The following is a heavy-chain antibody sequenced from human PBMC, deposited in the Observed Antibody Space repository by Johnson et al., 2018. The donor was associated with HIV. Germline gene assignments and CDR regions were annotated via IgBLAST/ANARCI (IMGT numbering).Heavy chain of an antibody. D-gene: IGHD3-3*01. J-gene: IGHJ3*02. V-gene: IGHV3-15*01. CDR1: GFTFSGSA. CDR2: IKSKIDGGTT. Sequence: VQLVESGGGLVQPGGSLKLSCAASGFTFSGSAMHWVRQASGKGLEWVGRIKSKIDGGTTDYAAPVKGRFTISRDDSKNTLYLQMNSLKTEDTAVYYCTPLSFWSGYLSAFDIWGQGTMVTVSS. CDR3: TPLSFWSGYLSAFDI.